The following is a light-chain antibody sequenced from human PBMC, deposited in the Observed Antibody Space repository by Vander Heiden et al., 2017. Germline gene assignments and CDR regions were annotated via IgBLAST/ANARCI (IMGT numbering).Light chain of an antibody. CDR1: QSLLHSNGYNY. J-gene: IGKJ1*01. V-gene: IGKV2-28*01. CDR2: LGS. Sequence: DMGMTQSQLSLPATPGQPASISFRSSQSLLHSNGYNYLDWYLQKPGQSPQLLIYLGSNRASGVPDRFSGSGSGTDFTLKISRVEAEDVGVYYCMQALQTPRTFGQGTKVEIK. CDR3: MQALQTPRT.